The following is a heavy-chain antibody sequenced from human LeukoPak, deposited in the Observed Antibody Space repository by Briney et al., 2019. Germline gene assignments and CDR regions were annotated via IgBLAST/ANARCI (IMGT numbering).Heavy chain of an antibody. CDR1: GFTFSSYV. CDR2: IRYDGSNK. CDR3: AKDRGRWQHVFDP. D-gene: IGHD6-6*01. Sequence: GGSLRLSCAASGFTFSSYVMHWVRQAAGKGLEGVAFIRYDGSNKYYAGSVKGRFTNYRDNSKNTLYLQMNSLRAEDTAVYYCAKDRGRWQHVFDPWGQGTLVTVSS. J-gene: IGHJ5*02. V-gene: IGHV3-30*02.